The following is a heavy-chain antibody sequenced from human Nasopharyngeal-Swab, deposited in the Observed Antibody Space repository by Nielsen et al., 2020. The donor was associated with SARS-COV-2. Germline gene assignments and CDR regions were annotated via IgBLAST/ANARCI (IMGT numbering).Heavy chain of an antibody. V-gene: IGHV4-39*07. D-gene: IGHD5-12*01. CDR3: ARRKGYSGYGMDV. CDR2: IYYSGST. J-gene: IGHJ6*02. CDR1: GGSISSSSYY. Sequence: SETLSLTCTVSGGSISSSSYYWGWIRQPPGKGPEWIGSIYYSGSTYYNPSLKSRVTISVDTSKNQFSLKLSSVTAADTAVYYCARRKGYSGYGMDVWGQGTTVTVSS.